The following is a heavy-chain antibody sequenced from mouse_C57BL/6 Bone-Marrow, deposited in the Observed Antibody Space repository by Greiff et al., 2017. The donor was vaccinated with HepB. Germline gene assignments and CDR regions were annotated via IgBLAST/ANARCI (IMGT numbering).Heavy chain of an antibody. Sequence: QVQLQQPGAELVKPGASVKLSCKASGYTFTSYWMQWVKQRPGQGLEWIGEIDPSDSYTNYNQKFKGKATLTVDTSSGTAYMQLSSLTSEDSAVYYCARPGGSEFAYWGQGTLVTVSA. D-gene: IGHD1-1*01. CDR3: ARPGGSEFAY. J-gene: IGHJ3*01. CDR1: GYTFTSYW. CDR2: IDPSDSYT. V-gene: IGHV1-50*01.